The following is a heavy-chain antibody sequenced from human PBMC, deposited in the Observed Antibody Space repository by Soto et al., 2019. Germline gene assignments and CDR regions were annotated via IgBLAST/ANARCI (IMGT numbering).Heavy chain of an antibody. CDR2: ISYDGTNR. CDR1: GLTFSNYA. V-gene: IGHV3-30-3*01. Sequence: QVHLMESGGGVVQPGRSLRLSCAASGLTFSNYAMHWVRQAPGKGLEWVAFISYDGTNRCYPDSVKGRFTISRDNSKNTVYLQMNSLKTEDTAVYYCARESSSTVTTGGGGSAKDYWGQGTLVTVSS. CDR3: ARESSSTVTTGGGGSAKDY. D-gene: IGHD4-17*01. J-gene: IGHJ4*02.